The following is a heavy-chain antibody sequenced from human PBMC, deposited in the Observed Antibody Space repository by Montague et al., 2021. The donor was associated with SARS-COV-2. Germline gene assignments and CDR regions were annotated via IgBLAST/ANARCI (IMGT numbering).Heavy chain of an antibody. D-gene: IGHD3-16*01. J-gene: IGHJ5*02. V-gene: IGHV4-61*03. Sequence: SETLSLTCSVSGVSISSNNYFWTWIRRPPGKGLEWIGYIYFNGNTILXPSLEGRVTISIDTSKNHFSLRLTSVTAADTAVYYCAREVVGVKTSWLDTWGQGTLVTVSS. CDR1: GVSISSNNYF. CDR3: AREVVGVKTSWLDT. CDR2: IYFNGNT.